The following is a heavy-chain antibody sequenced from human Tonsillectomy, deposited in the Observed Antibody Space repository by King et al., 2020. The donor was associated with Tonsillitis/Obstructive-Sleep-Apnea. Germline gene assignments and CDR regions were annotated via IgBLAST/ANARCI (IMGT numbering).Heavy chain of an antibody. Sequence: VQLVESGSELKKPGASVKVSCKASGYTFTSYAMNWVRQAPGQGLEWMGWINTNTGNPTYAQGFTGRFVFSLDTSVSTAYLQISSLKAEDTAVYYCARVSTDCSGGSCYFYYYYYSMAVWGTGTPVTVSS. CDR3: ARVSTDCSGGSCYFYYYYYSMAV. V-gene: IGHV7-4-1*02. CDR2: INTNTGNP. D-gene: IGHD2-15*01. J-gene: IGHJ6*03. CDR1: GYTFTSYA.